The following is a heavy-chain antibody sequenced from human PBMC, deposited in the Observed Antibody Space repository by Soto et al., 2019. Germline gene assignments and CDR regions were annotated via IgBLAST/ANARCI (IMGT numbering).Heavy chain of an antibody. Sequence: NPSETLSLTCSVSGVSITSYYWSWIRQSAGGGLEWMGRINTDGLSTYSPSFKSRLTMSLDTSKNQVSLRLISVTAADTAVYFCARVPVAVAATEDYYGLDVRGQGTTVTVSS. CDR1: GVSITSYY. V-gene: IGHV4-4*07. D-gene: IGHD2-15*01. CDR2: INTDGLS. J-gene: IGHJ6*02. CDR3: ARVPVAVAATEDYYGLDV.